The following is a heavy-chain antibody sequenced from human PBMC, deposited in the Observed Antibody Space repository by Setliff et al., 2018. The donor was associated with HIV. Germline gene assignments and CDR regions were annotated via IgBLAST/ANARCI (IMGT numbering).Heavy chain of an antibody. J-gene: IGHJ3*01. Sequence: GESLKISCKGSEYTFATYWIGWVRQVPGKGLEWMAIIYPDGSNIRYNPSFQSRVTISVDKSITTAYLQWNSLETSDTAIYFCARRDGRRMNAFDFWGQGTMVTVSS. D-gene: IGHD2-21*02. CDR2: IYPDGSNI. CDR1: EYTFATYW. CDR3: ARRDGRRMNAFDF. V-gene: IGHV5-51*01.